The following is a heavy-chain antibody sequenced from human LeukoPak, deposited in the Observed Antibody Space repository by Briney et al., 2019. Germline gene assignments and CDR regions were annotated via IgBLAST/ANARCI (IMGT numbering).Heavy chain of an antibody. D-gene: IGHD1-26*01. CDR2: MNPNSGNT. J-gene: IGHJ4*02. V-gene: IGHV1-8*01. CDR1: GYTFTSYD. CDR3: ARVASAGAPIDY. Sequence: ASVKVSCKASGYTFTSYDINWVRQATGQGLEWMGWMNPNSGNTGHAQKFQGRVTMTRNTSISTAYMELSSLRSEDTAVYYCARVASAGAPIDYWGQGTLVTVSS.